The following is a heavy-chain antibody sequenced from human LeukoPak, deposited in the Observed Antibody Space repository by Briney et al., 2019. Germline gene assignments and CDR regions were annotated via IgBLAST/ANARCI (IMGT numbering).Heavy chain of an antibody. CDR1: GLTFSSYG. J-gene: IGHJ5*01. D-gene: IGHD3-10*01. CDR2: ISSSSTYI. V-gene: IGHV3-21*01. CDR3: ARDRVVSGRFGEVAS. Sequence: GRSLRLSCAASGLTFSSYGMHWVRQAPGKGLEWVSFISSSSTYIYYADSVKGRFTISRDDAKNSLYLQMSSLRADDTAVYYCARDRVVSGRFGEVASWGQGTLVTVSS.